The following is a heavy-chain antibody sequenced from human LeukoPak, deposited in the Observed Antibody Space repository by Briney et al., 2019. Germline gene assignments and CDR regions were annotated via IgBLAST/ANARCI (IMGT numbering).Heavy chain of an antibody. Sequence: SVKVSCKASGGTFSSYAISWVRQVPGQGLEWMGGIIPIFGTANYAQKFQGRVTITADESTSTAYMELSSLRSEDTAVYYCARVDCSSTSCSLTPYYFDYWGQGTLVTVSS. V-gene: IGHV1-69*13. CDR2: IIPIFGTA. J-gene: IGHJ4*02. CDR3: ARVDCSSTSCSLTPYYFDY. D-gene: IGHD2-2*01. CDR1: GGTFSSYA.